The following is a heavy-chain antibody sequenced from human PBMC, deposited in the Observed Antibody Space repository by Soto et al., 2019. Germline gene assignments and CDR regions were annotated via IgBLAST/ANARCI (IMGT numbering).Heavy chain of an antibody. V-gene: IGHV3-11*01. CDR2: ISSSGNTI. CDR3: ARVTHYFDY. CDR1: GFTFSDYY. Sequence: RLSCAASGFTFSDYYMSWIRQAPGKGLEWVSYISSSGNTIHYADSVKGRFTISRDNAKNSLFLQMNSLRVEDTAVYYCARVTHYFDYWRKGTRGTVSS. J-gene: IGHJ4*02.